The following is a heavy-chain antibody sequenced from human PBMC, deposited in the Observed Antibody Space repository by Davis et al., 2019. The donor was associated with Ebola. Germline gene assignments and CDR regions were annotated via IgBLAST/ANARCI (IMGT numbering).Heavy chain of an antibody. Sequence: PGGSLRLSCTVSGVSISSYYWSWIRQPPGKGLEWIGYIHYSGSTNYHPSLKSQVTISVDTSKNQLSLQLNSVTPEDTAVYYCVRGWGRSGLDVWGQGTTVTVSS. J-gene: IGHJ6*02. CDR1: GVSISSYY. CDR3: VRGWGRSGLDV. CDR2: IHYSGST. V-gene: IGHV4-59*08. D-gene: IGHD3-16*01.